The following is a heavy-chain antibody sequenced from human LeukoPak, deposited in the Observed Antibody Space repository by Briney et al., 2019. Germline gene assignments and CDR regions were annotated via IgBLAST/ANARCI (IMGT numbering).Heavy chain of an antibody. CDR2: ISSSGSAI. J-gene: IGHJ4*02. CDR3: ARENDFWSGVNFDY. CDR1: GFTFSSYE. Sequence: PGGSLRLSCAASGFTFSSYEMNWVRQAPGKGLEWVSYISSSGSAIYCADSVKGRFTISRDNAKNSLYLQMNSLRAEDTAVYYCARENDFWSGVNFDYWGQGTLVTVSS. V-gene: IGHV3-48*03. D-gene: IGHD3-3*01.